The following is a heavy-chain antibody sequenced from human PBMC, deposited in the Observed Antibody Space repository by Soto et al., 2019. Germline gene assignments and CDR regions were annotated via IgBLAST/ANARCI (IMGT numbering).Heavy chain of an antibody. Sequence: PGGSLRLSCAASGFTFSSYSMNWVRQAPGKGLEWVSSISSSSSYIYYADSVKGRFTISRNNAENSLYMQMNSLRAEDKAVDYCASIDYSDSSGITVDYWGQGTLVTVSS. CDR3: ASIDYSDSSGITVDY. J-gene: IGHJ4*02. D-gene: IGHD3-22*01. V-gene: IGHV3-21*01. CDR1: GFTFSSYS. CDR2: ISSSSSYI.